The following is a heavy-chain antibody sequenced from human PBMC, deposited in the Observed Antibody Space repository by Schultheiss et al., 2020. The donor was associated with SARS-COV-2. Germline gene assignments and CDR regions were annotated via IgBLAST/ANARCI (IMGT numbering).Heavy chain of an antibody. Sequence: SETLSLTCTVSGDSISSYYWSWIRQPPGKGLEWIGYIYYSGSTNYNPSLKSRVTISVDTSKNQFSLKLSSVTAADTAVYYCARHRGQVHLGYLDVWGQGTTVTVSS. J-gene: IGHJ6*02. CDR2: IYYSGST. V-gene: IGHV4-59*08. CDR3: ARHRGQVHLGYLDV. CDR1: GDSISSYY. D-gene: IGHD2-15*01.